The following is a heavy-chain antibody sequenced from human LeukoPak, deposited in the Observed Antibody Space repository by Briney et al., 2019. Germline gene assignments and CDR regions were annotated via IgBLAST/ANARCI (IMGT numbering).Heavy chain of an antibody. CDR1: GYTFTSYG. CDR2: ISAYNGNT. Sequence: ASVKVSCKASGYTFTSYGISWVRQAPGQGLEWMGWISAYNGNTNYAQRLQGRVTMTTDTSTSTAYMELRSLRSDDTAVYYCARDLDDFWSGYPLGSLWDVWGKGTTVTVSS. V-gene: IGHV1-18*01. D-gene: IGHD3-3*01. CDR3: ARDLDDFWSGYPLGSLWDV. J-gene: IGHJ6*04.